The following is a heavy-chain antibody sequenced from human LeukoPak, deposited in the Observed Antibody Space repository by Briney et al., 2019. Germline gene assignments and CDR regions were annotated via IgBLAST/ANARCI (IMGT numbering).Heavy chain of an antibody. V-gene: IGHV1-2*02. CDR2: INPNSGGT. D-gene: IGHD6-13*01. J-gene: IGHJ6*03. CDR3: ARDIAAYYYMDV. CDR1: GYTFTGYY. Sequence: ASVKVSCKASGYTFTGYYMHWVRQAPGQGLEWMGWINPNSGGTNYAQKFQGRVTMTRDTSISTAYMELSRLRSDDTAVYYCARDIAAYYYMDVWGKGTTVTISS.